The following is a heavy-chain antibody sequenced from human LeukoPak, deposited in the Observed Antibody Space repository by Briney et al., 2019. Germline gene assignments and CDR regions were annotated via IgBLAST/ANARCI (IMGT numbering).Heavy chain of an antibody. CDR3: ARAIIVVVPAAMGY. V-gene: IGHV1-2*02. CDR2: INPNSGGT. CDR1: GYTFTGYY. D-gene: IGHD2-2*01. J-gene: IGHJ4*02. Sequence: ASVKVSCKASGYTFTGYYMHWVRQAPRQGLEWMGWINPNSGGTNSAQKFQGRVTMTRDTTISTAYMELSRLRSDDTAVYYCARAIIVVVPAAMGYWGQGTLVTVSS.